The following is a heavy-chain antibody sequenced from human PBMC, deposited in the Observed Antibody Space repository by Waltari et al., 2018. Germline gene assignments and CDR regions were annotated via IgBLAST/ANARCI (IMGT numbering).Heavy chain of an antibody. D-gene: IGHD3-22*01. J-gene: IGHJ1*01. CDR3: ASAFGYVSSGYSD. V-gene: IGHV4-34*01. CDR2: INHSGST. CDR1: GGSFSGYY. Sequence: QVQLQQWGAGLLKPSETLSLTCAVYGGSFSGYYRSWIRQPPGKGLEWIGEINHSGSTNYNPSLKSRVTISVDTSKNQFSLKLSSVTAADTAVYYCASAFGYVSSGYSDWGQGTLVTVFS.